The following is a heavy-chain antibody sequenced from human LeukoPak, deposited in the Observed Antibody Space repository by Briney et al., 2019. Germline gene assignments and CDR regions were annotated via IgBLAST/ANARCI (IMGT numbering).Heavy chain of an antibody. CDR1: GFTFSSYA. CDR3: AKPFITIFGVVITDYYYYMDV. CDR2: ISGSGGST. J-gene: IGHJ6*03. D-gene: IGHD3-3*01. Sequence: PGGSLRLSCAASGFTFSSYAMSWVRQAPGKGLEWVSAISGSGGSTYYADSVKGRFTISRDNTKNTLYLQMNSLRAEDTAVYYCAKPFITIFGVVITDYYYYMDVWGKGTTVTVSS. V-gene: IGHV3-23*01.